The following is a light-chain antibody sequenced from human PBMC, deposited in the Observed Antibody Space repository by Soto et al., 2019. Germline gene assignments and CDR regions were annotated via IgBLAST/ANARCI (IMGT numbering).Light chain of an antibody. CDR1: QSISSH. J-gene: IGKJ1*01. CDR3: QQSYSSPPT. Sequence: DIQMTQSPSSLSASVADRVIITCRASQSISSHLNWYQQKPGKAPNLLIFAASSLQSGVPSRFSGSRSGPDSTLTISSLQPEDFATYYCQQSYSSPPTFGQGTKVDIK. CDR2: AAS. V-gene: IGKV1-39*01.